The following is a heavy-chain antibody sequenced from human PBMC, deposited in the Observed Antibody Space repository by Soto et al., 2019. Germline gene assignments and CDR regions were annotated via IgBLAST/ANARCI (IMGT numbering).Heavy chain of an antibody. D-gene: IGHD3-3*02. V-gene: IGHV4-39*01. CDR2: IFYLGSS. CDR3: ARHSLALRKNNWFDP. J-gene: IGHJ5*02. Sequence: SLTCTVSGDSIISSDFYWGWVRQPPEKGLEWIGSIFYLGSSYYNPSLKSRVTMSVDTSKNQFSLRLRSVTAADTALYFCARHSLALRKNNWFDPWGQGIMVTVSS. CDR1: GDSIISSDFY.